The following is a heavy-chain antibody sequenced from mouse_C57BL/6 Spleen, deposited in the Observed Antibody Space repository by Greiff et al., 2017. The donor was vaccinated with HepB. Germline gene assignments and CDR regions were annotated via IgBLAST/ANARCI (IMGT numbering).Heavy chain of an antibody. CDR1: GYSFTGYY. D-gene: IGHD1-1*01. CDR2: INPSTGGT. J-gene: IGHJ1*03. CDR3: ARFRMTTVVDWYFDV. Sequence: VQLKESGPELVKPGASVKISCKASGYSFTGYYMHWVKQSSEKSLEWIGEINPSTGGTSYNQKFKGKATLTVDKSSSTAYMQLKSLTSEDSAVYYCARFRMTTVVDWYFDVWGTGTTVTVSS. V-gene: IGHV1-43*01.